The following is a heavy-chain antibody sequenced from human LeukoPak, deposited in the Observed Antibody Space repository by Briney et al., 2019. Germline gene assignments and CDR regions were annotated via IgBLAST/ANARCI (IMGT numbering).Heavy chain of an antibody. V-gene: IGHV1-2*02. Sequence: ASVKVSCKASGYTFTGYYMHWMRQPPGQGLEWMGWINPNSGGTNYAQKFQGRVTMTRDTSISTAYMELSRLRSDDTAVYYCARGRNIVVVPAATSVAGLPDYWGQGTLVTVSS. CDR1: GYTFTGYY. CDR2: INPNSGGT. CDR3: ARGRNIVVVPAATSVAGLPDY. J-gene: IGHJ4*02. D-gene: IGHD2-2*01.